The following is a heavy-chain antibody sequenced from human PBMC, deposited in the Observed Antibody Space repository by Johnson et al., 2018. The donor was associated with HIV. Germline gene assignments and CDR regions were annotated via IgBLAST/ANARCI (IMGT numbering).Heavy chain of an antibody. Sequence: QVQLVESGGGVVQPGRSLRLSCAASGFTFSTYGMHWVRQAPGKGLEWVAVISDDGSNKYYADSVKGRFTISRDNSKNTLYLQMNSLRPEDTAVYYCARGGGSWWETEIDTFDIWGQGTMVTVSS. CDR2: ISDDGSNK. J-gene: IGHJ3*02. D-gene: IGHD1-26*01. CDR3: ARGGGSWWETEIDTFDI. CDR1: GFTFSTYG. V-gene: IGHV3-30*03.